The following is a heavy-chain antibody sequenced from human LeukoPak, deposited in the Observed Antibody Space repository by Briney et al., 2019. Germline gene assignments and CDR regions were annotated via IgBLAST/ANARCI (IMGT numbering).Heavy chain of an antibody. D-gene: IGHD3-22*01. V-gene: IGHV4-31*03. Sequence: PSETLSLTCTVSGGSISSGGYYWSWIRQHPGKGLEWIGYIYYSGSTYYNPSLKSRVTISVDTSKNQFSLKLSSVTAADTAVYYCARDKAPRPNYYDSSGFLDYWGQGTLVTVSS. CDR2: IYYSGST. CDR1: GGSISSGGYY. J-gene: IGHJ4*02. CDR3: ARDKAPRPNYYDSSGFLDY.